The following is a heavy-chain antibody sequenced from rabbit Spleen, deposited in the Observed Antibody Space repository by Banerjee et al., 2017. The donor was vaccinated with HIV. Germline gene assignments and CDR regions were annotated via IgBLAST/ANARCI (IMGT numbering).Heavy chain of an antibody. CDR1: GFSFSASDY. Sequence: QEKLVESGGDLVKPGASLTLTCTASGFSFSASDYICWVRQAPGKGLEWISCIAGSSSGFTYSATWAKGRFTISKTSSTTVTLQMTSLTAADTATYFCARDTGSSFSSYGMDLWGPGTLVTVS. J-gene: IGHJ6*01. V-gene: IGHV1S45*01. CDR3: ARDTGSSFSSYGMDL. D-gene: IGHD8-1*01. CDR2: IAGSSSGFT.